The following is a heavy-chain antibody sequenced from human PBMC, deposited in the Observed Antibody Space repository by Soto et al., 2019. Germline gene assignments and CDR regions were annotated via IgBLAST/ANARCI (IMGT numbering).Heavy chain of an antibody. D-gene: IGHD6-13*01. J-gene: IGHJ6*02. CDR3: ASYSSSWLHHYYYYSGMDV. V-gene: IGHV1-69*13. CDR1: GGTFSSYA. Sequence: ASVKVSCKASGGTFSSYAISWVRQAPGQGLEWMGGIIPIFGTANYAQKFQGRVTITADESTSTAYMELSSLRSEDTAVYYCASYSSSWLHHYYYYSGMDVWGQGTTVTVSS. CDR2: IIPIFGTA.